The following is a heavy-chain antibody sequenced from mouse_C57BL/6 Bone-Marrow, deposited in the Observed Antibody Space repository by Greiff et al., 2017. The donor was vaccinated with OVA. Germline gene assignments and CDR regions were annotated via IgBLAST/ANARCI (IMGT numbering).Heavy chain of an antibody. CDR3: ARHDGYSPYYAMDY. D-gene: IGHD2-3*01. CDR1: GYTFTDYY. Sequence: LVEPGASVKMSCKASGYTFTDYYMNWVKQSHGKSLEWIGVINPYNGGTSYNQKFKGKATLPAEKSSSTAYMQLSSLTSEDSAVYFCARHDGYSPYYAMDYWGQGTSVTVSS. J-gene: IGHJ4*01. CDR2: INPYNGGT. V-gene: IGHV1-19*01.